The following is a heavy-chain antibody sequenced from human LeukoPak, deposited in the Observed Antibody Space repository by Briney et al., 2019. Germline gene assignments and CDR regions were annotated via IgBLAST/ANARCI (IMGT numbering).Heavy chain of an antibody. Sequence: GGSLRLSCAASGFTFSSYAMSWVRQAPGKGLEWVSAISGSGGSTYYADSVKGRFTISRDNSKNTLHLQMNSLRAEDTAVYYCAKEKENSYGFTAPFDYWGQGTLVTVSS. V-gene: IGHV3-23*01. D-gene: IGHD5-18*01. J-gene: IGHJ4*02. CDR1: GFTFSSYA. CDR3: AKEKENSYGFTAPFDY. CDR2: ISGSGGST.